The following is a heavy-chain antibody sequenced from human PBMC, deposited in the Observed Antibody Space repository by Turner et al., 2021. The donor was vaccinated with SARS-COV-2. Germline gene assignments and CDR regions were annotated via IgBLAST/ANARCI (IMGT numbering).Heavy chain of an antibody. Sequence: QLHLQESGPGLFKPSETLSLTCTVSGGSITTSSYFWGWIRQPPGKGLEWIGSIHYSGSTYYNASLESRVTISVDTSKNQFSLKLTSVTAADTAVYYCARVRTVTCITTTCLPSDAFDLWGQGTMVPVSS. CDR2: IHYSGST. J-gene: IGHJ3*01. CDR1: GGSITTSSYF. D-gene: IGHD3-10*01. V-gene: IGHV4-39*01. CDR3: ARVRTVTCITTTCLPSDAFDL.